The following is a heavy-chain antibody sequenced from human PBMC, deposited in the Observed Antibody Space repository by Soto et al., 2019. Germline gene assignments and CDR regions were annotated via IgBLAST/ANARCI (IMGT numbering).Heavy chain of an antibody. Sequence: QVQLVESGGGVVQPGRSLRLSCAASGFTFSSYAMHWVRQAPGKGLEWVAVISYDGSNKYYADSVKGRFTISRDNSKNTLYLQMNSLRAEDTAVYYCAREGQQLVYGMDVWGQGTTVTVSS. CDR2: ISYDGSNK. J-gene: IGHJ6*02. CDR1: GFTFSSYA. V-gene: IGHV3-30-3*01. CDR3: AREGQQLVYGMDV. D-gene: IGHD6-13*01.